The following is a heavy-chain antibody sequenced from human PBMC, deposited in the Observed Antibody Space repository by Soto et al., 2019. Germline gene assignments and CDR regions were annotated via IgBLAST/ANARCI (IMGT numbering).Heavy chain of an antibody. CDR1: GFTFSSYG. CDR3: AKDGGYYDILTGSYD. CDR2: ISYDGSNK. Sequence: GGSLRLSCAASGFTFSSYGMHWVRQAPGKGLEWVAVISYDGSNKYYADSVKGRFTISRDNSKNTLYLQMNSLRAEDTAVYYCAKDGGYYDILTGSYDWGQGTLVTVSS. V-gene: IGHV3-30*18. D-gene: IGHD3-9*01. J-gene: IGHJ4*02.